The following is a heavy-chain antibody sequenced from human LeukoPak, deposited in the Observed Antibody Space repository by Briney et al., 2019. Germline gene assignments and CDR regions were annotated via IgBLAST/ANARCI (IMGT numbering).Heavy chain of an antibody. V-gene: IGHV4-59*08. J-gene: IGHJ4*02. D-gene: IGHD5-18*01. CDR1: GGSISSYY. CDR3: ARASLTAMVLFDY. CDR2: IYYSGST. Sequence: SETLSLTCTVSGGSISSYYWSWIRQPPGKGLEWIGYIYYSGSTNYNPSLKSRVTISVDTSKNQFSLKLSSVTAADTAVYYCARASLTAMVLFDYWGQGTLVTVSS.